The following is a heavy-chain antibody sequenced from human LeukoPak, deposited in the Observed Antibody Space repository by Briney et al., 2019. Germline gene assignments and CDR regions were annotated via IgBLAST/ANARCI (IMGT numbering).Heavy chain of an antibody. CDR2: IHYSGKA. V-gene: IGHV4-59*11. J-gene: IGHJ6*03. Sequence: SETLSLTCTVSGGSISGHYWTWVRQPPGEGLEWIGQIHYSGKAEYNPSLRSRITISVDTSKNQMSLKLSSVTAADTAVYYCARGVRFLEWLLSGRGSAGYMDVWGKGTTVTVSS. CDR3: ARGVRFLEWLLSGRGSAGYMDV. CDR1: GGSISGHY. D-gene: IGHD3-3*01.